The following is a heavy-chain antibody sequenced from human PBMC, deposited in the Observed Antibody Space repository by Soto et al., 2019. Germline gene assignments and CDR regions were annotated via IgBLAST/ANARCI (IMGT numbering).Heavy chain of an antibody. D-gene: IGHD3-22*01. J-gene: IGHJ3*02. Sequence: GGSLRLSCAASGFTFSSYAMSWVRQALGKGLEWVSAISGSGGSTYYADSVKGRFTISRDNSKNTLYLQMNSLRAEDTAVYYCAKAQDMDVVVNAFDIWGQGTMVTVSS. CDR1: GFTFSSYA. CDR3: AKAQDMDVVVNAFDI. V-gene: IGHV3-23*01. CDR2: ISGSGGST.